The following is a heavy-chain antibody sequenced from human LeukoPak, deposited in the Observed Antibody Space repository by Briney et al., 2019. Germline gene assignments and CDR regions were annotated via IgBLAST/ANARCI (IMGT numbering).Heavy chain of an antibody. CDR1: GFTFISYG. V-gene: IGHV3-33*01. J-gene: IGHJ4*02. Sequence: GRALRLSCAASGFTFISYGMHSVRQAPGKGLEWEEVIWYDGSNKYYADSVKGRFTISRDNSKNTLYLQMNSLRAEDTAVYYCAAQFNDILTGYYNRPFDYWGQGTLVTVSS. CDR3: AAQFNDILTGYYNRPFDY. D-gene: IGHD3-9*01. CDR2: IWYDGSNK.